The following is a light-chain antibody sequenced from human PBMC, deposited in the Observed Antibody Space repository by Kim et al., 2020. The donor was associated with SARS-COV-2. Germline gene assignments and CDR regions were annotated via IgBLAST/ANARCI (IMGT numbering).Light chain of an antibody. Sequence: SYELTQPPSVSVAPGETARLTCGGNNIGSKSVHWYQQMAGQAPVLVISYDRDRPAGISARYSGSNSGNTATLTISRVEAGDEGDYYCQVWDSSSDHVVFGGGTKLTVL. CDR3: QVWDSSSDHVV. V-gene: IGLV3-21*04. CDR2: YDR. CDR1: NIGSKS. J-gene: IGLJ2*01.